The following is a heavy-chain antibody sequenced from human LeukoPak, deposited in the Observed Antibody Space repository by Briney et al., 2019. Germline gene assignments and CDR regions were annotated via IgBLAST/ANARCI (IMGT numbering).Heavy chain of an antibody. D-gene: IGHD5-12*01. V-gene: IGHV6-1*01. CDR2: TYYRSKWYN. CDR3: ERAFGGYEDYYYYGRDV. J-gene: IGHJ6*02. Sequence: SQTLSLTCAISGDSVSSNSAAWNWIRQSPSRGLEWLGRTYYRSKWYNDYAVSVKSRITINPDTSKNQSSLQLNSVTPEDTAVYYCERAFGGYEDYYYYGRDVWGQGPTVTVSS. CDR1: GDSVSSNSAA.